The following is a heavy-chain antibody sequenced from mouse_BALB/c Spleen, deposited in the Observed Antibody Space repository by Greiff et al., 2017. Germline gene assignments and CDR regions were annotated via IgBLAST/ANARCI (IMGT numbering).Heavy chain of an antibody. CDR1: GFTFRSYT. CDR3: TRDWDSDD. D-gene: IGHD4-1*01. J-gene: IGHJ2*01. V-gene: IGHV5-6-4*01. Sequence: EVMLVESGGGLVKPGGSLKLSCAASGFTFRSYTMSWVRQTPEKRLEWVATISSGGSYTYYPDSVKGRFTISRDNAKNTLYLQMSSLKSEDTAMYYCTRDWDSDDWGQGTTLTVSS. CDR2: ISSGGSYT.